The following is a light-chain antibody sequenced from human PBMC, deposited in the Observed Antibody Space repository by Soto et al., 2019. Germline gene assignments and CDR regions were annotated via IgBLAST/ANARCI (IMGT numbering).Light chain of an antibody. CDR1: QSVSSSY. CDR2: GAS. CDR3: QRYGSSPPT. J-gene: IGKJ4*01. V-gene: IGKV3-20*01. Sequence: EIVLTQSPGTLSLSPGERATLSCRASQSVSSSYLAWYQQKPGQAPRLLIYGASSRATGIPDRFSGSGSGTDFTLTISRLEPEDFAVYSCQRYGSSPPTFGGGTKVEIK.